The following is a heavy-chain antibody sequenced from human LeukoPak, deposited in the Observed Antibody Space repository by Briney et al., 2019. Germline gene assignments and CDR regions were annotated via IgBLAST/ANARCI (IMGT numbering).Heavy chain of an antibody. CDR1: GDSISSGDYY. CDR3: ARDFWSDYSYFDY. D-gene: IGHD3-3*01. V-gene: IGHV4-39*07. J-gene: IGHJ4*02. Sequence: SQTLSLTCTVSGDSISSGDYYWGWIRQPPGKGLGWIGTIYYSGSTYHNPSLKSRVTISVDTSKSQFSLKLSSVTAADTAVYYCARDFWSDYSYFDYWGQGTLVTVSS. CDR2: IYYSGST.